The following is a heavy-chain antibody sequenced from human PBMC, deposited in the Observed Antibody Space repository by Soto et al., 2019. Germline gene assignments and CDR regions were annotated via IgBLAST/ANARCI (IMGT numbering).Heavy chain of an antibody. CDR2: IWFDGSKK. CDR3: ARDPATVTTYFDY. D-gene: IGHD4-17*01. CDR1: GFTFSSYG. J-gene: IGHJ4*02. Sequence: GGSLRLSCAASGFTFSSYGMHWVRQAPGKGLEWVALIWFDGSKKDYADSVKGRFTISRDDSKNTLYLQMNSLRVEDTAVYYCARDPATVTTYFDYWGQGTLVTVYS. V-gene: IGHV3-33*01.